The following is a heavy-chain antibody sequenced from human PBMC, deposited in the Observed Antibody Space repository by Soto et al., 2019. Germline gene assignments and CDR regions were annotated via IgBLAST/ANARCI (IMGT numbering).Heavy chain of an antibody. CDR2: IKQDGSEK. V-gene: IGHV3-7*01. D-gene: IGHD3-3*01. J-gene: IGHJ3*02. CDR1: GFTFSSYW. Sequence: GGSLRLSCAASGFTFSSYWMSWVRQAPGKGLEWVANIKQDGSEKYYVDSVKGRFTISRDNAKNSLYLQMNSLRAEDTAVYYCARVTSQPESPPTPITIFGVVPPLGLDAFDIWGQGTMVTVSS. CDR3: ARVTSQPESPPTPITIFGVVPPLGLDAFDI.